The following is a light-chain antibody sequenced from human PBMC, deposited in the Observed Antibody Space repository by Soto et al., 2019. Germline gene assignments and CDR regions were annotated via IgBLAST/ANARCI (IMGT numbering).Light chain of an antibody. CDR3: HQYGSSPYT. CDR1: QSVRNSY. V-gene: IGKV3-20*01. CDR2: GTS. J-gene: IGKJ2*01. Sequence: DIVLTQSPDTLSLSPGERATLSYRASQSVRNSYLAWYQQKPGQPPSLVIYGTSNGATGVPDRFSGSGSGTDFSLTISRLEPEDFAVYYCHQYGSSPYTFGQGTILEIK.